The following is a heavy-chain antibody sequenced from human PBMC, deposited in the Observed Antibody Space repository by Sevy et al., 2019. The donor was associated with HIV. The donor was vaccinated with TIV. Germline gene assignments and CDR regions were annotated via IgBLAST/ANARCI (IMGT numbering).Heavy chain of an antibody. V-gene: IGHV3-23*01. J-gene: IGHJ4*02. CDR2: FSFGCGKI. CDR1: GFTFSNYA. Sequence: GGSLRLSCAASGFTFSNYAMSWVRQAPGKGLEWVSTFSFGCGKINYADSVKGRFTISRDNSKNTLYLQMNSPRAEDTALYYCAREGCSKPHDYGGQGTLVTVSS. CDR3: AREGCSKPHDY. D-gene: IGHD2-2*01.